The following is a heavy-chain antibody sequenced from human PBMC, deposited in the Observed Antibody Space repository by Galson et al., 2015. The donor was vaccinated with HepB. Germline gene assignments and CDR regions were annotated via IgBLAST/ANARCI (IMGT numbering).Heavy chain of an antibody. CDR2: ISGSGGST. V-gene: IGHV3-23*01. J-gene: IGHJ4*02. CDR1: GFTFSSYA. D-gene: IGHD4-17*01. Sequence: SLRLSCAASGFTFSSYAMSWVRQAPGKGLEWVSAISGSGGSTYYADSVKGRFTISRDNSKNTLYLQMNSLRAEDTAVYYCARVLLDYGDYSVDYWGQGTLVTVSS. CDR3: ARVLLDYGDYSVDY.